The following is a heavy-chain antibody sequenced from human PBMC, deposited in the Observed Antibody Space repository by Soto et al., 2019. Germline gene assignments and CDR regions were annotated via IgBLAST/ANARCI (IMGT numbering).Heavy chain of an antibody. V-gene: IGHV3-74*01. CDR1: GFTFSSYW. CDR2: INSDGSST. J-gene: IGHJ6*02. D-gene: IGHD3-3*01. Sequence: GGSLRLSCAASGFTFSSYWMHWVRQAPGKGLVWVSRINSDGSSTSYADSVKGRFTISRDNAKNTLYLQMNSLRAEDTAVYYCARDRAIFGVVKDYYGMDVWGQGTTVTVSS. CDR3: ARDRAIFGVVKDYYGMDV.